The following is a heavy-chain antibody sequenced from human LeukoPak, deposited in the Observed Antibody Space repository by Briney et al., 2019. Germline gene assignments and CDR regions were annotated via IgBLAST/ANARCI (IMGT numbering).Heavy chain of an antibody. Sequence: KASQTLSLTCTVSGGSISSGGYYWSWIRQHPGKGLEWIGYIYYSGSTYYNPSLKSRVTISVDTSKHQFSLKLSSVTAADTAVYYCARGLVVTHGIDPWGQGTLVTVSS. CDR3: ARGLVVTHGIDP. J-gene: IGHJ5*02. V-gene: IGHV4-31*03. D-gene: IGHD3-22*01. CDR2: IYYSGST. CDR1: GGSISSGGYY.